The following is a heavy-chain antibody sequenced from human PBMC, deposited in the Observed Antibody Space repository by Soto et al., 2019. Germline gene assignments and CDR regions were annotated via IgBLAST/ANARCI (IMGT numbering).Heavy chain of an antibody. CDR1: GGSISSGGYS. V-gene: IGHV4-30-2*01. CDR2: IYHSGST. D-gene: IGHD3-22*01. Sequence: SETLSLTCAVSGGSISSGGYSWSWIRQPPGKGLEWVGYIYHSGSTYYNPSLKSRVTISVDRSKNQFSLKLSSVTAADTAVYYCARGGVDYYDSSGYYFSPYYFDYWGQGTLVTVSS. J-gene: IGHJ4*02. CDR3: ARGGVDYYDSSGYYFSPYYFDY.